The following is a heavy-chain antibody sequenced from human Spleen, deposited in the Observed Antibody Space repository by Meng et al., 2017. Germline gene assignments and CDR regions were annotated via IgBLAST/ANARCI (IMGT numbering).Heavy chain of an antibody. CDR3: ASAGGWYYFDY. Sequence: QLQLQDSGPGLVNPSETLSLTCTVSGGPISSSSYYWGWIRQPPGKGLEWIGSIYYSGSTYYNPSLKSLVTISVDTSKNQFSLKLSSVTAADTAVYYCASAGGWYYFDYWGQGTLVTVSS. CDR2: IYYSGST. CDR1: GGPISSSSYY. D-gene: IGHD6-19*01. V-gene: IGHV4-39*01. J-gene: IGHJ4*02.